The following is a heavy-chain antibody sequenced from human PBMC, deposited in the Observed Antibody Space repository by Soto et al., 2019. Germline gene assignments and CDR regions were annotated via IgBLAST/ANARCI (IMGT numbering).Heavy chain of an antibody. J-gene: IGHJ6*02. CDR2: ISYDGSNK. V-gene: IGHV3-30-3*01. CDR3: ARDRIQLWFSYGMDV. Sequence: GGSLRLSCAASGFTFSSYAMHWVRQAPGKGLEWVAVISYDGSNKYYADSVKGRFTISRDNSKNTLYLQMNSLRAEDTAVYYCARDRIQLWFSYGMDVWGQGTTVTVSS. D-gene: IGHD5-18*01. CDR1: GFTFSSYA.